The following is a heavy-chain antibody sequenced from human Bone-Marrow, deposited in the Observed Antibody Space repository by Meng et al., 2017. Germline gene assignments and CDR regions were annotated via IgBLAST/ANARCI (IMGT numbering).Heavy chain of an antibody. CDR3: ASWIYSCGWQ. Sequence: QVQLQESGPGLVKPSGPLSLPCVVSGGSISSIDWWSWVRQPPGKGLEWIGEIYHGGDTNYNPSLKSRVTIAIDRSKNQFSLKLSSVTAADTAVYYCASWIYSCGWQWGQGTLVTVSS. CDR1: GGSISSIDW. J-gene: IGHJ4*02. V-gene: IGHV4/OR15-8*02. D-gene: IGHD6-19*01. CDR2: IYHGGDT.